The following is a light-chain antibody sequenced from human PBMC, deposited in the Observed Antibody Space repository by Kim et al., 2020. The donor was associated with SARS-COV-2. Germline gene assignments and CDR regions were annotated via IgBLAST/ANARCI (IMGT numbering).Light chain of an antibody. J-gene: IGKJ1*01. CDR1: QYISIS. Sequence: ASVGHGVTITCRSSQYISISLAWYQQTPGKAPKVRIYGVSTLASGVPSRFSGSGSETEFALTISSLQPEDFATYFCQQFFIYPRTFGQGTKVDIK. CDR3: QQFFIYPRT. V-gene: IGKV1-9*01. CDR2: GVS.